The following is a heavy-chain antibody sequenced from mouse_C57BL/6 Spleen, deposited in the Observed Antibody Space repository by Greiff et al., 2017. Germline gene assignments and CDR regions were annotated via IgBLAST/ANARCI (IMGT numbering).Heavy chain of an antibody. CDR2: IYPGNSDT. J-gene: IGHJ4*01. D-gene: IGHD2-4*01. CDR1: GYTFTSYW. CDR3: TSEGYDYFCYAMDY. Sequence: VQLKQSGTVLARPGASVKMSCKTSGYTFTSYWMHWVKQRPGQGLEWIGAIYPGNSDTSYNQKFKGKAKLTAVTDASTAYMELSSLTNEDSAVYYCTSEGYDYFCYAMDYWGQGTSVTVSS. V-gene: IGHV1-5*01.